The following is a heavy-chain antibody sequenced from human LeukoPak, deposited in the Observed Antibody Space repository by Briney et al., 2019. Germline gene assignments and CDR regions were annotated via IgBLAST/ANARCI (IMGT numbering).Heavy chain of an antibody. CDR1: GFTFSSHA. J-gene: IGHJ4*02. V-gene: IGHV3-30-3*01. Sequence: GGSLRLSCVASGFTFSSHALFWVRQAPGKGLEWVAVILHDGNTYYYADSVKGRFTISRDNSKTTLYLQTNRLGAEDTAVYYCARADFWGQGTLVTVSS. CDR2: ILHDGNTY. CDR3: ARADF.